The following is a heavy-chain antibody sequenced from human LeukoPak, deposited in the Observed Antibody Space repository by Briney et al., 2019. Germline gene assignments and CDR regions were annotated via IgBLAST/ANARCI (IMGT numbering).Heavy chain of an antibody. CDR3: ARAGYCSSTSCYKASAFDI. D-gene: IGHD2-2*03. V-gene: IGHV3-7*01. Sequence: GGSLRLSRAASGFTFSSYWMSWVRQAPGKGLEWVANIKQDGSEKYYVDSVKGRFTISRDNAKNSLYPQMNSLRAEDTAVYYCARAGYCSSTSCYKASAFDIWGQGTMVTVSS. CDR1: GFTFSSYW. CDR2: IKQDGSEK. J-gene: IGHJ3*02.